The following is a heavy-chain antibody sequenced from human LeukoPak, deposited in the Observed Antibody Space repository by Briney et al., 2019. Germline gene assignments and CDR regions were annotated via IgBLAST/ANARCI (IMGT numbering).Heavy chain of an antibody. CDR3: ARSWGSGSAVDY. Sequence: SETLSLTCTVSGGSISSYYWSWIRQPPGKALEWIGYIYYSGSTNYNPSLKSRVTISVDTSKNQFSLKLSSVTAADTAVYYCARSWGSGSAVDYWGQGTLVTVSS. D-gene: IGHD3-10*01. CDR2: IYYSGST. J-gene: IGHJ4*02. V-gene: IGHV4-59*08. CDR1: GGSISSYY.